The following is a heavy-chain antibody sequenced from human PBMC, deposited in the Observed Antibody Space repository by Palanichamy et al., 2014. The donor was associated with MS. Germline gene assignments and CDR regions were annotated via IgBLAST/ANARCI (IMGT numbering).Heavy chain of an antibody. CDR3: ARARYDTNGYYDY. D-gene: IGHD3-22*01. V-gene: IGHV1-46*01. J-gene: IGHJ4*02. CDR2: INLSGGST. CDR1: GYTFTNQY. Sequence: AEVKKPGASVKVSCKASGYTFTNQYMNWVRQAPGQGLEWMGIINLSGGSTSYAQKYQGRVTMTRDTSTSTVYMELSSLTSEDTAVYYCARARYDTNGYYDYWGQGTLVTVSS.